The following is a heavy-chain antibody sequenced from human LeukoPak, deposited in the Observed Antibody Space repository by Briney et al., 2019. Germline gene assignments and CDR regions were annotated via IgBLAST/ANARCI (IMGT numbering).Heavy chain of an antibody. V-gene: IGHV4-39*01. Sequence: KPSETLSLTCTVSGGSIRGSSYYWGWIRQPPGKGLEWIGNIYYSGNTNYNSSLGSRVTISVDTSKNQFSLRLSSVTAADTAVYYCAKTTASDSPWAYYWGRGIPVTVSS. D-gene: IGHD4-11*01. J-gene: IGHJ4*02. CDR3: AKTTASDSPWAYY. CDR2: IYYSGNT. CDR1: GGSIRGSSYY.